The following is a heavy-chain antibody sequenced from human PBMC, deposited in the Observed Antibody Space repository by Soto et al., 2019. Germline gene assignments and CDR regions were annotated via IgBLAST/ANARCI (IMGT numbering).Heavy chain of an antibody. CDR1: GLTFSELS. CDR2: FDPEQGET. V-gene: IGHV1-24*01. D-gene: IGHD3-10*01. J-gene: IGHJ4*02. CDR3: ATINTYYPF. Sequence: GASVKVSCKVSGLTFSELSMHWVRQTPGEGLEWMGGFDPEQGETVHAQKFQGRVTMTDDTSTDTAYMELSSLRSDDTAVYYCATINTYYPFWGQGALVTVSS.